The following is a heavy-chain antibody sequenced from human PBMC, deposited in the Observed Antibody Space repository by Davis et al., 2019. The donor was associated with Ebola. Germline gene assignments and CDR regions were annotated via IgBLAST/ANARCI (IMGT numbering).Heavy chain of an antibody. CDR3: ARGGYFDWLTRWHYYGMDV. D-gene: IGHD3-9*01. J-gene: IGHJ6*02. Sequence: AASVKVSCKASGYTFTTYDIHWVRQATGQGLEWMGWMNPNSENIGYAQKFQGRVTMTRSTSISTAYMELSSLRSEDTAVYYCARGGYFDWLTRWHYYGMDVWGQGTTVTVSS. CDR1: GYTFTTYD. CDR2: MNPNSENI. V-gene: IGHV1-8*01.